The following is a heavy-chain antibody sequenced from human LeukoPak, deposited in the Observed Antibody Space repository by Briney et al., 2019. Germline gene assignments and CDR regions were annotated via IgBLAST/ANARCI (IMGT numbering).Heavy chain of an antibody. CDR1: GLMFSDSA. V-gene: IGHV3-73*01. CDR2: IRSKANNYAT. Sequence: GGSLRLSCAASGLMFSDSAMSWVRQAPGKGLEWVGRIRSKANNYATAYAASVKGRFTISRDDSKNTAYLQMNSLKTEDTAVYYCAREGREGYNYPALDFWGQGILVTVSS. D-gene: IGHD5-24*01. CDR3: AREGREGYNYPALDF. J-gene: IGHJ4*02.